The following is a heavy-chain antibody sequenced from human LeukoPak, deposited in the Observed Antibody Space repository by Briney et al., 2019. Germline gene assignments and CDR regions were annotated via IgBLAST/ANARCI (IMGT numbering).Heavy chain of an antibody. V-gene: IGHV1-18*01. J-gene: IGHJ6*02. D-gene: IGHD1-26*01. CDR2: ISAYNGNT. Sequence: GASVKASCKASGYTFTSYGISWVRQAPGQGLEWMGWISAYNGNTNYAQKLQGRVTMTTDTSTSTAYMELSSLRPEDTALYYCAKHMRATNTYSFFGLDVWGQGTTVTVSS. CDR3: AKHMRATNTYSFFGLDV. CDR1: GYTFTSYG.